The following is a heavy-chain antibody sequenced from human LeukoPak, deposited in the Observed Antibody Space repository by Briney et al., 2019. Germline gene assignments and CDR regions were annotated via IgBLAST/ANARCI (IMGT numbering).Heavy chain of an antibody. CDR1: GFTFSSYA. Sequence: GGSLRLSCAASGFTFSSYAMHGGRQAPGKGVDLVAFIRYDRTTKYYADSVRGRFTISRDNSNNTLYLQMNSLRAEDTAVYYCAKGQQQLIDYWGQGTLVTVSS. V-gene: IGHV3-30*02. J-gene: IGHJ4*02. CDR2: IRYDRTTK. CDR3: AKGQQQLIDY. D-gene: IGHD6-13*01.